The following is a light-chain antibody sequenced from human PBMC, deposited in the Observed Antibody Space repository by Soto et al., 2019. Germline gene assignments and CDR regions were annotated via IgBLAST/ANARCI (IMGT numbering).Light chain of an antibody. J-gene: IGLJ1*01. CDR2: EVS. CDR1: NVDVGGYNY. CDR3: ASYTIKTTYV. V-gene: IGLV2-14*01. Sequence: QSVLTQPASVSGSPGQSITISCTGTNVDVGGYNYVSWYQHHPGKAPKLLIFEVSNRPSGVSNRFSGSKSGNTASLTISGLQSEDEADYYCASYTIKTTYVXGSGTKVT.